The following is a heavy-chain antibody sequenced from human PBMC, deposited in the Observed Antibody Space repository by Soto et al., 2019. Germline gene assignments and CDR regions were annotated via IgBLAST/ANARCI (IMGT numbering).Heavy chain of an antibody. J-gene: IGHJ5*02. Sequence: QVQLVQSGSEVKKPGSSVKVSCKASGGTFSSYTISWVRQAPGQGLEWMGRIIPILGIANYAQKFQGRVTITADKSTSTAYMELSSLRSEDTAVYYCARDLSDIVDNPIDPWGQGTLVTVSS. D-gene: IGHD2-15*01. V-gene: IGHV1-69*08. CDR1: GGTFSSYT. CDR2: IIPILGIA. CDR3: ARDLSDIVDNPIDP.